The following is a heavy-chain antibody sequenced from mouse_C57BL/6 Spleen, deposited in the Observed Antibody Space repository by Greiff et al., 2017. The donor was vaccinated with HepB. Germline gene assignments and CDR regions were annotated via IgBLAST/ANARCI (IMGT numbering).Heavy chain of an antibody. Sequence: VQLQQSGPELVKPGASVKLSCKASGYTFTSYDINWVKQRPGQGLEWIGDIYPGSGSTNYNEKFKSKATLTVDTSSSTAYMQLSSLTSEDSAVYYCARDYGSSYDYFDYWGQGTTLTVSS. D-gene: IGHD1-1*01. CDR3: ARDYGSSYDYFDY. CDR2: IYPGSGST. J-gene: IGHJ2*01. V-gene: IGHV1-55*01. CDR1: GYTFTSYD.